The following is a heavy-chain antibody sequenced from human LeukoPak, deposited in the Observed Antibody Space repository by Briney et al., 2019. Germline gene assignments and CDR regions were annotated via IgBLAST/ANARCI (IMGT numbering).Heavy chain of an antibody. V-gene: IGHV1-69*13. CDR1: GGTFSSYA. Sequence: SVKVSCKASGGTFSSYAISWVRQAPGQGLEWVGGIIPIFGTANYAQKFQGRVTITADESTSTAYMELSSLRSEDTAVYYCARVVDNCSGGSCYSALFDYWGQGTLVTVSS. D-gene: IGHD2-15*01. CDR2: IIPIFGTA. CDR3: ARVVDNCSGGSCYSALFDY. J-gene: IGHJ4*02.